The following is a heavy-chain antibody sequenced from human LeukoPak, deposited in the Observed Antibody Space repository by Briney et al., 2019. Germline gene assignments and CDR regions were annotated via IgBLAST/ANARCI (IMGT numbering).Heavy chain of an antibody. Sequence: PSETLSLTCAVFGGSISGYYWGWIRQPAGKRLEWIGRIYSTGSTNYNPSLESRVTMSVDASKKQFSLKLSSVTAADTAVYYCARAVYNSGWYRVDCWGQGTLVTVSS. CDR2: IYSTGST. V-gene: IGHV4-4*07. D-gene: IGHD6-19*01. CDR1: GGSISGYY. J-gene: IGHJ4*02. CDR3: ARAVYNSGWYRVDC.